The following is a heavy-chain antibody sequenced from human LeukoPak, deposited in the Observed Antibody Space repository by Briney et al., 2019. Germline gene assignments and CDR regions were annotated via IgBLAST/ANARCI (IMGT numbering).Heavy chain of an antibody. CDR3: ARVAKERVGGVYYFDY. CDR1: GFTFSDYE. Sequence: GGSLRLSCAASGFTFSDYEMHWVRQATGKGLEWVSSIGTAGDTYYTGSVKGRFTISRGNAKNSLYLQMNSLRAGDTAVYYCARVAKERVGGVYYFDYWGQGTLVTVSS. V-gene: IGHV3-13*01. J-gene: IGHJ4*02. CDR2: IGTAGDT. D-gene: IGHD1-1*01.